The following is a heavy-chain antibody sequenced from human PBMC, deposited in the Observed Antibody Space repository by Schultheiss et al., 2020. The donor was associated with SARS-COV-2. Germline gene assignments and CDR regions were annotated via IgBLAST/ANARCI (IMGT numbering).Heavy chain of an antibody. V-gene: IGHV4-59*10. CDR3: ARVGSSWYWFDP. J-gene: IGHJ5*02. CDR2: IYTSGST. CDR1: GGSFSGYY. Sequence: GSLRLSCAVYGGSFSGYYWSWIRQPAGKGLEWIGRIYTSGSTNYNPSLKSRVTMSVDTSKNQFSLKLSSVTAADTAVYYCARVGSSWYWFDPWGQGTLVTVSS. D-gene: IGHD6-13*01.